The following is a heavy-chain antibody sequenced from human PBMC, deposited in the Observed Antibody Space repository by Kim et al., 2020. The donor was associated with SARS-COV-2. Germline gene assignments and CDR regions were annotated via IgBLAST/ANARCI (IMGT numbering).Heavy chain of an antibody. CDR2: INPSGGST. J-gene: IGHJ6*02. CDR3: ARDPPHYDFWSGVYYYYYGMDV. Sequence: ASVKVSCKASGYTFTSYYMHWVRQAPGQGLEWMGIINPSGGSTSYAQKFQGRVTMTRDTSTSTVYMELSSLRSEDTAVYYCARDPPHYDFWSGVYYYYYGMDVWGQGTTVTVSS. V-gene: IGHV1-46*01. D-gene: IGHD3-3*01. CDR1: GYTFTSYY.